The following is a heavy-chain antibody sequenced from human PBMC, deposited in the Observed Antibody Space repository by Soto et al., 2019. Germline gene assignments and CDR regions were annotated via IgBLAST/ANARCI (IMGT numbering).Heavy chain of an antibody. CDR3: ARVATRLQSMEALEY. CDR2: LSFDGTAE. Sequence: QVQLVESGGGVVQPGTSLRLSCKASGFIFRDYLIHWVRQAPGKGLEWLAVLSFDGTAEYYADSARGRFTISRDIPKNTTYIVIKNVSREDTAMYYCARVATRLQSMEALEYWGQGTLFTVPS. CDR1: GFIFRDYL. V-gene: IGHV3-30*03. D-gene: IGHD2-21*02. J-gene: IGHJ4*02.